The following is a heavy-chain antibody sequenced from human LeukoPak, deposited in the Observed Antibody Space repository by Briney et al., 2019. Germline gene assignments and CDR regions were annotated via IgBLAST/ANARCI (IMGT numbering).Heavy chain of an antibody. V-gene: IGHV5-51*01. CDR1: GYTFENHW. J-gene: IGHJ5*02. CDR2: IYPDDSDA. CDR3: ARQGVAVAGTLWLDP. Sequence: GESLKISFRGSGYTFENHWIAWVRQPPGQGLEWMGIIYPDDSDATYSPSFEGQVTISVDKSINTAYLQWNSLEASDTAIYYCARQGVAVAGTLWLDPWGQGTLVTVSS. D-gene: IGHD6-19*01.